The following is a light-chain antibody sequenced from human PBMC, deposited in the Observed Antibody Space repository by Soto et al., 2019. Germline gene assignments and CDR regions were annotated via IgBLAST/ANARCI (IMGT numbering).Light chain of an antibody. V-gene: IGKV3-11*01. CDR3: HQRSNWPA. CDR1: QSVSSY. J-gene: IGKJ5*01. Sequence: EIVLTQSPATLSLSPGERATLSCRASQSVSSYLAWYQQKPGQAPRLLIYDASNRATDIPARFSGSGSGTDFTLTISSLEPEDFSVYYCHQRSNWPAFGQGTRLEIK. CDR2: DAS.